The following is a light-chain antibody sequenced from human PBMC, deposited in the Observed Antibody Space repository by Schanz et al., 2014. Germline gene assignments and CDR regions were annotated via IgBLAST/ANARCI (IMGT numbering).Light chain of an antibody. CDR2: EDT. J-gene: IGLJ2*01. V-gene: IGLV2-14*02. CDR3: SSYTSSSTLVV. CDR1: SSDVGSYNL. Sequence: QSVLTQPASVSGSPGQSITVSCTGTSSDVGSYNLVSWYQQHPGKAPKLMIYEDTQRPSGVSNRFSGSKSGNTASLTISGLQAEDEADYYCSSYTSSSTLVVFGGGTKLTVL.